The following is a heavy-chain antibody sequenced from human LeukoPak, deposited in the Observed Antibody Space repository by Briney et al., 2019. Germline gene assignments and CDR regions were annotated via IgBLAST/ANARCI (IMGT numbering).Heavy chain of an antibody. Sequence: GASVKVSCKVSGHTLTELSMHWVRQAPGKGLEWMGGFDPEEGETSYAQKFQGRVTMTEDTSTDTAYMELSSLRSDDTAVYYCATAAVAPPAITHYYYMDVWGTGTTVTVSS. CDR3: ATAAVAPPAITHYYYMDV. D-gene: IGHD6-19*01. V-gene: IGHV1-24*01. CDR1: GHTLTELS. J-gene: IGHJ6*03. CDR2: FDPEEGET.